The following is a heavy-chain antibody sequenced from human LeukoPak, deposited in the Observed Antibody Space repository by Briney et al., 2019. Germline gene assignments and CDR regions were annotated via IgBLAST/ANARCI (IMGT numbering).Heavy chain of an antibody. J-gene: IGHJ4*02. CDR3: ARGVGNIAGAY. Sequence: SGTLSLACDGSGDSISNNNWWNWVRQPPGKGLEWIGEIHHSGNSNYNSSLKSRVTISVDKSKNQFSLKLTSVTAADTAVYYCARGVGNIAGAYWGQGILVIVSS. CDR2: IHHSGNS. CDR1: GDSISNNNW. V-gene: IGHV4-4*02. D-gene: IGHD6-13*01.